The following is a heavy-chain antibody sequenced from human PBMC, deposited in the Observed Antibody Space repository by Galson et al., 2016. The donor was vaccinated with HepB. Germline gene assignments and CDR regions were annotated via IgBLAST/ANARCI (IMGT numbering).Heavy chain of an antibody. CDR3: AKGLEDSA. CDR1: EFTFRSYV. J-gene: IGHJ5*02. V-gene: IGHV3-23*01. Sequence: SLRLSCAASEFTFRSYVMSWVRQAPGKGLEWVSSIDASGGSTSYSESVQGRLIVSRDNSKNILFLQMNGLSLEDTAVYYCAKGLEDSAWGQGTLVAVSS. CDR2: IDASGGST.